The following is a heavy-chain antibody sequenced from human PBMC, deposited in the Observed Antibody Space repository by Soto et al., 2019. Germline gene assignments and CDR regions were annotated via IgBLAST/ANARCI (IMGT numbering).Heavy chain of an antibody. J-gene: IGHJ6*02. Sequence: PSETLSLTCTVSGGSISSGGYYWSWIRQHPGKGLEWIGYIYYSGSTYYNPSLKSRVTISVDTSKNQFSLKLSSVTAADTAVYYCARDMRYTYYDFWSGYRQTREDDYGMDVWGQGTTVTVSS. V-gene: IGHV4-31*03. D-gene: IGHD3-3*01. CDR3: ARDMRYTYYDFWSGYRQTREDDYGMDV. CDR1: GGSISSGGYY. CDR2: IYYSGST.